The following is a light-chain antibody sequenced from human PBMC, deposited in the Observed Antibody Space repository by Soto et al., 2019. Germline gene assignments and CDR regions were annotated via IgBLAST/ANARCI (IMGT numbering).Light chain of an antibody. Sequence: EIVMTQSPATLSVSPGERATLSCRASQSVSSNLAWYQQRPGQAPRLLIHGASTRATGVPARFSGSGSGTEFTLTISSLQSEDFAVYYWQQYNIWPPWTFGQGTKVEIK. J-gene: IGKJ1*01. CDR1: QSVSSN. V-gene: IGKV3-15*01. CDR3: QQYNIWPPWT. CDR2: GAS.